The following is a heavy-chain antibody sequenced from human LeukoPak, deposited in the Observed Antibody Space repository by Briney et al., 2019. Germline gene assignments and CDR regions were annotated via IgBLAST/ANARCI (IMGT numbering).Heavy chain of an antibody. D-gene: IGHD5-12*01. CDR2: ITGRGGGT. CDR3: AFVDSNP. Sequence: GGSLRLSCAASGFTLSSYAMSWGRQAPRKGLGGVSTITGRGGGTFYADSVKGRFTISRDNSKSIVYLQMNSLRAEDTAVYYCAFVDSNPWGQGTLVTVSS. V-gene: IGHV3-23*01. J-gene: IGHJ5*02. CDR1: GFTLSSYA.